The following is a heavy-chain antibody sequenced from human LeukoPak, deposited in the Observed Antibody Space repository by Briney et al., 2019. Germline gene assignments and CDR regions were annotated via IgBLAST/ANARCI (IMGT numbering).Heavy chain of an antibody. Sequence: SETLSLTCTVSGGSISSYYWSWIRQPPGKGLEWIGYIYYSGSTNYNPSLKSRVTISVDTSKNQFSLKLSSVTAADTAVYYCARRDYYDSSGGFDYWGQGTLVTVSS. D-gene: IGHD3-22*01. V-gene: IGHV4-59*01. CDR3: ARRDYYDSSGGFDY. CDR1: GGSISSYY. J-gene: IGHJ4*02. CDR2: IYYSGST.